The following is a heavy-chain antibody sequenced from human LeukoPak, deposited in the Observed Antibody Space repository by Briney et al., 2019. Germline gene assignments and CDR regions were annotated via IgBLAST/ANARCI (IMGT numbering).Heavy chain of an antibody. J-gene: IGHJ4*02. Sequence: SETLSLTCTVSGGSISSGGYYWSWLRQHPGKGLEWIGYIYYSGSTYYNPSLKSRVTISVDTSKNQFSLKLSSVTAADTAVYYCARDHSYRGGFDYWGQGTLVTVSS. CDR2: IYYSGST. CDR3: ARDHSYRGGFDY. V-gene: IGHV4-31*03. D-gene: IGHD1-1*01. CDR1: GGSISSGGYY.